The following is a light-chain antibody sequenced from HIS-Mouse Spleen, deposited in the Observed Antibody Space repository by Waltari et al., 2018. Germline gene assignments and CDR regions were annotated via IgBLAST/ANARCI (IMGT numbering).Light chain of an antibody. CDR3: CSYAGSYTLYF. Sequence: QSALTQPRSVSGSPGQSVTISCTGTSSDVGGYNYVSWYHQHPGKAPKLMIYDVSKRPSGVPDRFSGSKSGNTASLTISGLQAEDEADYYCCSYAGSYTLYFFGTGTKVTVL. CDR1: SSDVGGYNY. V-gene: IGLV2-11*01. J-gene: IGLJ1*01. CDR2: DVS.